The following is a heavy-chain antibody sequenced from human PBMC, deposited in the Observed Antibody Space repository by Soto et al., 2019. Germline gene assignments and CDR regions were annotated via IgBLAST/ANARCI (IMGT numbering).Heavy chain of an antibody. CDR2: IYYSGST. CDR3: ARAGILTGYTPFDP. Sequence: PSEILCLTCSVAGGSIISYGWSWIREPPGKGLEWIGYIYYSGSTNYNPSLKSRVTISVDTSKNQFSLKLSSVTAADTAVYYCARAGILTGYTPFDPWGQGTLVTVSS. CDR1: GGSIISYG. D-gene: IGHD3-9*01. V-gene: IGHV4-59*01. J-gene: IGHJ5*02.